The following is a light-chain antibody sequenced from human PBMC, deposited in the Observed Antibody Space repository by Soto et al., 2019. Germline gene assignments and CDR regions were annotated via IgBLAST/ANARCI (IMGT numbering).Light chain of an antibody. CDR3: SSYPSSNIFVV. V-gene: IGLV2-14*01. J-gene: IGLJ2*01. CDR2: DVT. Sequence: QSALTQPASVSGSPGQSITISCTGTSSDVGGDYNYVSWYQQHPGKAPKLMIYDVTKRPSGVSDRFSASKSGNTAPLTISGLEAEEVADYFCSSYPSSNIFVVFGGGTKLTVL. CDR1: SSDVGGDYNY.